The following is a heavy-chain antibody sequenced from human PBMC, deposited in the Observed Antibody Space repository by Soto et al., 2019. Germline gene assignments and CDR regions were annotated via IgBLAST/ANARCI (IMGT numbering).Heavy chain of an antibody. Sequence: QVQLVESGGGVVQPGRSLRLSCAASGFTFSSYGMHWVRQAPGKGLEWVAVISYDGSNKYYADSVKGRFTISRDNSKNTLYLQMNSLRAEDTAVYYCAKDTIVGATGGYWYFDLWGRGTLVTVSS. CDR3: AKDTIVGATGGYWYFDL. CDR2: ISYDGSNK. J-gene: IGHJ2*01. D-gene: IGHD1-26*01. V-gene: IGHV3-30*18. CDR1: GFTFSSYG.